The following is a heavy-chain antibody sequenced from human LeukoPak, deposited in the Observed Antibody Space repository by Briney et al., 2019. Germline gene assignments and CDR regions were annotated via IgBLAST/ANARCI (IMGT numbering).Heavy chain of an antibody. D-gene: IGHD3-9*01. Sequence: PGGSLRLSCAASGFTFANHAMNWVRRAPGKGLEWIAYINNSGRTIYYADSTKGRLTISRDNAKSSLYLQVNSLRAEDTAIYYCARDLDWSFDYWGQGIQVTVSS. CDR3: ARDLDWSFDY. V-gene: IGHV3-48*03. CDR1: GFTFANHA. J-gene: IGHJ4*02. CDR2: INNSGRTI.